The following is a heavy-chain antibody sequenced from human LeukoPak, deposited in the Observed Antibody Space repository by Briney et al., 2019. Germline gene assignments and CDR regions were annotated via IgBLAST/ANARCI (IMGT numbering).Heavy chain of an antibody. J-gene: IGHJ4*02. V-gene: IGHV3-64*01. CDR3: ARVGPGSGSYGY. CDR1: GFTFSSYA. D-gene: IGHD3-10*01. Sequence: GGSLRLSCAASGFTFSSYAMHWVRQAPGKGLEYVSAISSNGGSTYYANSVKGRFTISRDNSKNTLYLQVGSLRAEDMAVYYCARVGPGSGSYGYWGQGTLVTVSS. CDR2: ISSNGGST.